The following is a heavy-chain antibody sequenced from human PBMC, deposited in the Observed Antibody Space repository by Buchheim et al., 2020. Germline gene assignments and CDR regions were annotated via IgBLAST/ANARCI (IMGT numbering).Heavy chain of an antibody. Sequence: QVQLVESGGGVVQPGRSLRLSCAASGFTFSSYGMHWVRQAPGKGLEWVAVISYDGSNKYYADSVKGRSTISRDNSKNTLYLQMNSLRAEDTAVYYCAKDYYGSGSYIFYYYYMDVWGKGTT. CDR2: ISYDGSNK. J-gene: IGHJ6*03. CDR1: GFTFSSYG. V-gene: IGHV3-30*18. CDR3: AKDYYGSGSYIFYYYYMDV. D-gene: IGHD3-10*01.